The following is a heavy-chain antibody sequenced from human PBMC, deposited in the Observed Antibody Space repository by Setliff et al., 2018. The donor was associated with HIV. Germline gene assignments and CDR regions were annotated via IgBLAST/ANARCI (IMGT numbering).Heavy chain of an antibody. V-gene: IGHV1-69*10. CDR2: IIPILGIA. Sequence: SVKVSCKASGGTFSSYAISWVRQAPGQGLEWMGGIIPILGIANYAQKFQGRVTITADESTSTAYMELSSLRSEDTAVYYCARCSVGWSREENPRPDGAFHIWGQGTMVTVS. CDR1: GGTFSSYA. CDR3: ARCSVGWSREENPRPDGAFHI. D-gene: IGHD3-3*01. J-gene: IGHJ3*02.